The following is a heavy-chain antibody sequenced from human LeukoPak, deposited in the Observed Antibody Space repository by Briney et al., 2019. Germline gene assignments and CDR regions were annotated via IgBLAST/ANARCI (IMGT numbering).Heavy chain of an antibody. CDR3: ARISGHLSGSANAAFDI. CDR1: GGSISNYY. D-gene: IGHD3-10*01. V-gene: IGHV4-59*01. Sequence: PSETLSLTCTVSGGSISNYYWSWIRQPPGKGLEWIGYIYYSGSSSYNPSLMSRVTISIDTSKKQFSLKLSSVTAADTAVYYCARISGHLSGSANAAFDIWGQGTVVTVSS. J-gene: IGHJ3*02. CDR2: IYYSGSS.